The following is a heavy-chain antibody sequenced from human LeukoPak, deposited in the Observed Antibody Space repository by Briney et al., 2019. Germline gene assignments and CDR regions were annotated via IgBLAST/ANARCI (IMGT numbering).Heavy chain of an antibody. CDR2: TNDGGSTT. D-gene: IGHD3-10*01. J-gene: IGHJ4*02. V-gene: IGHV3-74*01. CDR3: ARALGSSSDY. CDR1: GFTFSNYW. Sequence: GGSLRLSCAASGFTFSNYWMHWVRQAPGKGLVWVSRTNDGGSTTNYADSVKDRFTISRDNAKNTLYLQMNSLRAEDTAVYYCARALGSSSDYWGQGTLVTVAS.